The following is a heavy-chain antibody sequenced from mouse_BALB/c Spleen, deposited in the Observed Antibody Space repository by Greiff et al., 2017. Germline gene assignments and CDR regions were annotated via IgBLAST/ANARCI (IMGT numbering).Heavy chain of an antibody. J-gene: IGHJ2*01. CDR2: INPSNGRT. Sequence: QVQLQQSGAELVKPGASVKLSCKASGYTFTSYWMHWVKQRPGQGLEWIGEINPSNGRTNYNEKFKSKATLTVDKSSSTAYMQLSSLTSEDSAVYYCARGELHFDYWGQGTTRTGSS. V-gene: IGHV1S81*02. CDR1: GYTFTSYW. CDR3: ARGELHFDY.